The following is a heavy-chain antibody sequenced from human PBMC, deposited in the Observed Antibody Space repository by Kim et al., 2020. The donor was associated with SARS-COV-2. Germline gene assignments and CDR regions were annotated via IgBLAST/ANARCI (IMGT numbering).Heavy chain of an antibody. CDR3: ARGLARSDGYHCDAFDV. Sequence: GESLKISCEASGYTFTSYWIGWVRPLPGKGLEWMGIVYPGDSDTRYSPSFQGHVPISVDKSVSTTYLQWGSLKASDTATYFWARGLARSDGYHCDAFDVWGQGALVSV. CDR1: GYTFTSYW. CDR2: VYPGDSDT. D-gene: IGHD2-2*03. J-gene: IGHJ3*01. V-gene: IGHV5-51*01.